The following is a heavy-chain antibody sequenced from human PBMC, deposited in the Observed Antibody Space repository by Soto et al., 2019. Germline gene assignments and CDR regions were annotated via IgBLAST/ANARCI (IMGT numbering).Heavy chain of an antibody. D-gene: IGHD1-26*01. CDR3: ARDRSLGTVPHYYGMDV. Sequence: QVHLVESGGGVVQPGRFLRLSCAASGFTFSSYAMHWVRQAPGKGLEWVAIISYDGSNKYYGDSVKGRFTISRDNSKNTLYLQMNSLRAEDTAVYYCARDRSLGTVPHYYGMDVWGQGTTVTVSS. J-gene: IGHJ6*02. CDR2: ISYDGSNK. V-gene: IGHV3-30-3*01. CDR1: GFTFSSYA.